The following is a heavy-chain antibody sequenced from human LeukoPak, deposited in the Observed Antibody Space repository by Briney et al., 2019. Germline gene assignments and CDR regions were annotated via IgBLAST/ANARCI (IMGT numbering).Heavy chain of an antibody. CDR2: IKEDGGEI. CDR1: GITFSRSW. J-gene: IGHJ4*02. V-gene: IGHV3-7*04. CDR3: ARDRGGRSGLDD. Sequence: GGSLRLSCAASGITFSRSWMSWVRQAPGKELEWVAFIKEDGGEIFYVDSVKGRFTISRDNAENFLYLQMNSLRAEDTAVYYCARDRGGRSGLDDWGQGTLVIVSS. D-gene: IGHD2-15*01.